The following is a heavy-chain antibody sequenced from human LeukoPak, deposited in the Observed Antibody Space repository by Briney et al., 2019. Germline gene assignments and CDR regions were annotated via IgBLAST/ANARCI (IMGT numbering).Heavy chain of an antibody. D-gene: IGHD6-13*01. Sequence: GGSLRLSCAASGFTFSSYEMNWVRQAPGKGLEYVSAISSNGGSTYYANSVKGRFTISRDNSKNTLYLQMGSLRAEDMAVYYCARARGPYSSSWYLDYWGQGTLVTVSS. CDR2: ISSNGGST. J-gene: IGHJ4*02. V-gene: IGHV3-64*01. CDR3: ARARGPYSSSWYLDY. CDR1: GFTFSSYE.